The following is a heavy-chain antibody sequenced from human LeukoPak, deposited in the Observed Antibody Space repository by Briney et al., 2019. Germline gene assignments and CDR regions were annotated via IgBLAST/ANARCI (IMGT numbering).Heavy chain of an antibody. CDR1: GFTFGTYC. CDR3: AREGSEGYTYDY. J-gene: IGHJ4*02. CDR2: ISSSSSTI. V-gene: IGHV3-48*01. Sequence: GRSLRLSCAASGFTFGTYCMKWVRRAQAKGLEWVSYISSSSSTIYYADSVKGRFTISRDNAKNSLFLQMNSVRGDDTAVYYCAREGSEGYTYDYWGQGTLVTVSS. D-gene: IGHD5-18*01.